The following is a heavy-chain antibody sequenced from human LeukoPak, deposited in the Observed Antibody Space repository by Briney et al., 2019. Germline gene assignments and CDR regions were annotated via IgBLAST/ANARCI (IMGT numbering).Heavy chain of an antibody. V-gene: IGHV3-23*01. J-gene: IGHJ5*02. CDR2: ISGSGGST. CDR3: AKDRSYYDSSGRKGFDP. D-gene: IGHD3-22*01. Sequence: GGSLRLSCAASGFTFSSYVMHWVRQAPGKGLEWVSAISGSGGSTYYADSVKGRFTISRDNSKNTLYLQMNSLRAEDTAVYYCAKDRSYYDSSGRKGFDPWGQGTLVTVSS. CDR1: GFTFSSYV.